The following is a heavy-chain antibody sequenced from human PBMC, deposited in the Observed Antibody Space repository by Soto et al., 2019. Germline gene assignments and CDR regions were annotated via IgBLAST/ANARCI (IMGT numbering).Heavy chain of an antibody. D-gene: IGHD3-16*01. J-gene: IGHJ5*02. CDR2: IIPIFGTA. CDR3: ARDKEDRGCFDP. CDR1: GGTFSSYG. Sequence: QVQLVQSGAGVKKPGSSVKVSCKASGGTFSSYGISWVRRAPGQGLEWLGGIIPIFGTANYAQKFQGRDTITPHKSTSTAYMELSSLRSQDTDVYYCARDKEDRGCFDPWGQGSLVTVSS. V-gene: IGHV1-69*06.